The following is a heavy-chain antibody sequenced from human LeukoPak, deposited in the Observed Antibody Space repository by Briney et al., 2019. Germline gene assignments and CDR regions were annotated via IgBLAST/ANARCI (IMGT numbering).Heavy chain of an antibody. CDR1: GGSFSGYY. CDR2: INHSGST. V-gene: IGHV4-34*01. J-gene: IGHJ4*02. Sequence: SSETLSLTCAVYGGSFSGYYWSWIRQPPGKGLEWIGEINHSGSTNYNPSLKSRATISVDTSKNQFSLKLSSVTAADTAVYYCARGGHGQPLYYFDYWGQGTLVTVSS. CDR3: ARGGHGQPLYYFDY. D-gene: IGHD1-14*01.